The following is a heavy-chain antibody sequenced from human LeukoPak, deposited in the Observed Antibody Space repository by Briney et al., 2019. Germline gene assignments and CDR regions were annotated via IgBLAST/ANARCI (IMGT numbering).Heavy chain of an antibody. CDR2: ISSSSSYI. V-gene: IGHV3-21*01. D-gene: IGHD1-26*01. CDR3: TSSRVGAINFDY. J-gene: IGHJ4*02. Sequence: PGGSLRLSCAASGFTFSSYSMNWVRQAPGKGLEWVSSISSSSSYIYYADSVKGRFTISRDNAKNSLYLQMNSLRAEDTAVYYCTSSRVGAINFDYWGQGTLVTVSS. CDR1: GFTFSSYS.